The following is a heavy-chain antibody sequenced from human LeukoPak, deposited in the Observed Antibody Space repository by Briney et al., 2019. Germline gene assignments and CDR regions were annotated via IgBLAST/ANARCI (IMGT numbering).Heavy chain of an antibody. CDR2: ISYDGSNK. J-gene: IGHJ6*04. D-gene: IGHD3-10*01. V-gene: IGHV3-30*18. CDR1: GFTFSSYG. CDR3: AKDGDYGSGSYYSGMDV. Sequence: PGGSLRLSCAASGFTFSSYGMHWVRQAPGKGLEWVTVISYDGSNKYYADSVKGRFTISRDNSKNTLYLQMNSLRAEDTAVYYCAKDGDYGSGSYYSGMDVWGKGTTVTVSS.